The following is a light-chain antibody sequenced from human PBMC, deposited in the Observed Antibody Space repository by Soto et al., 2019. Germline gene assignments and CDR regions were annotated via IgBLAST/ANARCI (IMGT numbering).Light chain of an antibody. CDR1: QSVSSSY. V-gene: IGKV3-20*01. J-gene: IGKJ1*01. CDR3: QQYGSFPSST. Sequence: EIVLTQSPGTLSLSPGERATLSCRASQSVSSSYLAWYQQKPGQAPRLLIYGASSRATGIPDRFSGSGSGTDFTLTISRLEPEDVAVYYCQQYGSFPSSTFGQGTKVEIK. CDR2: GAS.